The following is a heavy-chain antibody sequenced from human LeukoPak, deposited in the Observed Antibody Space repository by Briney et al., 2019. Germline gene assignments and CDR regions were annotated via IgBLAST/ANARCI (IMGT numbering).Heavy chain of an antibody. D-gene: IGHD6-19*01. CDR2: ISSSGSTI. J-gene: IGHJ4*02. CDR1: GFTFSSYE. CDR3: ARDLQAVAGRNY. Sequence: TGGSLRLSCAASGFTFSSYEMNWVRQAPGKGLEWVSYISSSGSTIYYADSVKGRFTISRDNSKNTLYLQMNSLRAEDTAVYYCARDLQAVAGRNYWGQGTLVTVSS. V-gene: IGHV3-48*03.